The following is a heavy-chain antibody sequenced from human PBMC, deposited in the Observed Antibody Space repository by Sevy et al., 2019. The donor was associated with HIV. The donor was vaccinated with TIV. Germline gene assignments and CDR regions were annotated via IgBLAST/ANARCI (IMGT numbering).Heavy chain of an antibody. CDR2: INWNGGST. J-gene: IGHJ6*02. CDR3: ARHGYGYGYHALLDYYYGMDV. CDR1: GFTFDDYG. D-gene: IGHD5-18*01. Sequence: GGSLRLSCAASGFTFDDYGMSWVRQAPGKGLEWVSGINWNGGSTGYADSVKGRFTISRDNAKNSLYLQVNSMRAEDTALYYCARHGYGYGYHALLDYYYGMDVWGRGTTVTVSS. V-gene: IGHV3-20*04.